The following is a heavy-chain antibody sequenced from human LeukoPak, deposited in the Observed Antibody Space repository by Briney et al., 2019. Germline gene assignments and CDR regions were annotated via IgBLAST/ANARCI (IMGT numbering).Heavy chain of an antibody. CDR2: IKQDGSEK. Sequence: PGGSLRLSCAASGFTFSSYWMSWVRQAPGKGLEWVANIKQDGSEKYYVDSVRGRFTISRDNAKNSLYLQMNSLRAEDTAVYYCAREKPKYDILTEYQDYWGQGTLVTVSS. CDR1: GFTFSSYW. J-gene: IGHJ4*02. CDR3: AREKPKYDILTEYQDY. V-gene: IGHV3-7*03. D-gene: IGHD3-9*01.